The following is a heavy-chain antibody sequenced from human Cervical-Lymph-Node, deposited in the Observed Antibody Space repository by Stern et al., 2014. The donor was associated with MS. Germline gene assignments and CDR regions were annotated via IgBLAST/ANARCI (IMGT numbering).Heavy chain of an antibody. Sequence: QVQLVQSGAEIRKPGASVKISCEASGYTFTTYYMHWVRQAPGQGLEWVALFNPSGGKTTYAQMFQGRVTVTGDTSTSTVYMELTGLRSEDTAVYYCARVLSLATSDSWGQGTLVIVSS. V-gene: IGHV1-46*01. J-gene: IGHJ4*02. D-gene: IGHD1-1*01. CDR2: FNPSGGKT. CDR3: ARVLSLATSDS. CDR1: GYTFTTYY.